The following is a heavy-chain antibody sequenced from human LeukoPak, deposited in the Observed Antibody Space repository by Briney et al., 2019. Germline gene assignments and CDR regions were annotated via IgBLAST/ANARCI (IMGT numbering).Heavy chain of an antibody. J-gene: IGHJ4*02. Sequence: GGSLRLSCAASGFTFTDYWMSWIRQAPGKGLEWVAVIWYDGSNKYYADSVKGRFTISRDNSKNTLYLQMNSLRAEDTAVYYCARDSPDSSGYFYFDYWGQGTLVTVSS. D-gene: IGHD3-22*01. CDR1: GFTFTDYW. V-gene: IGHV3-33*08. CDR2: IWYDGSNK. CDR3: ARDSPDSSGYFYFDY.